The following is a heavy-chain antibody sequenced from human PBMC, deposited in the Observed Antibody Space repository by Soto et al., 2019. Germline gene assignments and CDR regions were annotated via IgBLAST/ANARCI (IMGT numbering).Heavy chain of an antibody. D-gene: IGHD3-16*02. V-gene: IGHV3-30*18. CDR3: AKGGYDYVWVSYRNYFDY. CDR2: ISYDGSNK. CDR1: GFTFSSYG. J-gene: IGHJ4*02. Sequence: QVQLVESGGGVVQPGRSLRLSCAASGFTFSSYGMHWVRQAPGKGLEWVAAISYDGSNKYYADSVKGRFTISRDNSKNTLYLQMNSLRAEDTAVYYCAKGGYDYVWVSYRNYFDYWGQGTLVTVSS.